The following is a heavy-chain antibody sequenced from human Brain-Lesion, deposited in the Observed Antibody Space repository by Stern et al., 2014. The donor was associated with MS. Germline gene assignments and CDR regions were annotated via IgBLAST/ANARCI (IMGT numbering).Heavy chain of an antibody. D-gene: IGHD3-3*01. J-gene: IGHJ6*02. CDR1: GNIFTGYY. CDR3: ARDQRGITIFGVVTDYYYLGMDV. Sequence: VQLVESGAEVKKPGASVKVSCKTSGNIFTGYYIHWVRQAPGQGLEWMAGINPDTGGTKDAQKFQGRVTMSRDTSISTAYVELSSLTSDDTAVYYCARDQRGITIFGVVTDYYYLGMDVWGQGTTVTVSS. CDR2: INPDTGGT. V-gene: IGHV1-2*02.